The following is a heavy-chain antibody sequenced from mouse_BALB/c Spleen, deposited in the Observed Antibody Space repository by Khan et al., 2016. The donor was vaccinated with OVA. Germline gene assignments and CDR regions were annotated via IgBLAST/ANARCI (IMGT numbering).Heavy chain of an antibody. V-gene: IGHV1S45*01. CDR1: GYTFSNHH. J-gene: IGHJ3*01. Sequence: VQLKQSGAELVRPGASVKISCKAFGYTFSNHHINWVKQRPGQGLDWIGYINPYNDYTNYNQKFKGKATLTVDKSSSTAYMELSSLPSEDSAVYYCARAGALRRNAWFSYWGQGTLVTVSA. CDR3: ARAGALRRNAWFSY. CDR2: INPYNDYT. D-gene: IGHD2-4*01.